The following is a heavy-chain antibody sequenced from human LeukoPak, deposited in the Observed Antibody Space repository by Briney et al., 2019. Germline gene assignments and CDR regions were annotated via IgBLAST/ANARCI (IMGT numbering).Heavy chain of an antibody. Sequence: GGSLRLSCAASGFTFSGYAMSWVRQAPGKGLEWASAISGSGGSTYYADSVKGRFTISRDNSKNTLYLQMNSLRAEDTAVYYCAKARVVVAAIKSWGQGTLVTVSS. CDR3: AKARVVVAAIKS. V-gene: IGHV3-23*01. J-gene: IGHJ5*02. D-gene: IGHD2-15*01. CDR2: ISGSGGST. CDR1: GFTFSGYA.